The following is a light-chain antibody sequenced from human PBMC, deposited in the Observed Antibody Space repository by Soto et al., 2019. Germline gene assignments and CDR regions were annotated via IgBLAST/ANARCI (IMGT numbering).Light chain of an antibody. CDR3: QQYGRT. CDR2: GAS. CDR1: QSVSRNY. Sequence: EIVLTQSPGTLSLSPGERATLSCRASQSVSRNYLAWYQQKPGQAPRLLIYGASSRATGIPDRFSGSGSGTDFTLTISRLEPEDFAVYYCQQYGRTFGQGTKVDIK. J-gene: IGKJ1*01. V-gene: IGKV3-20*01.